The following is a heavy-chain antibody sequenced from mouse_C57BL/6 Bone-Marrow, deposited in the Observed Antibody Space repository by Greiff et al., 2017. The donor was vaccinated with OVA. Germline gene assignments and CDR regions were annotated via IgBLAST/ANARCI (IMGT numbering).Heavy chain of an antibody. J-gene: IGHJ4*01. CDR1: GYTFTDYW. Sequence: QVQLKESGAELVRPGTSVKMSCKASGYTFTDYWIGWAKQRPGHGLEWIGDIYPGGGYTNYNEKFKGKATLTADKSSSTAYMQFSSLTSEDSAIYYCARLLLQMDYWGQGTSVTVSS. CDR3: ARLLLQMDY. V-gene: IGHV1-63*01. CDR2: IYPGGGYT. D-gene: IGHD1-1*01.